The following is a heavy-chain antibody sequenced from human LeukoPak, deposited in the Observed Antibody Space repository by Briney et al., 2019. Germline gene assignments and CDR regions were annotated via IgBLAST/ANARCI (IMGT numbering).Heavy chain of an antibody. J-gene: IGHJ4*02. CDR3: ARLASPSYDFWSGYPLGY. D-gene: IGHD3-3*01. Sequence: ASVKVSCKASGYTFTSYDINWVRQATGQGLEWMGWINPNSGGTNYAQKFQGRVTMTRDTSISTAYMELSRLRSDDTAVYYCARLASPSYDFWSGYPLGYWGQGTLVTVSS. CDR1: GYTFTSYD. CDR2: INPNSGGT. V-gene: IGHV1-2*02.